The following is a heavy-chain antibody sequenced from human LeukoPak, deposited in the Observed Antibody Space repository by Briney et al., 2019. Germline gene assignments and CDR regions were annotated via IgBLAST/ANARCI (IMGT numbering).Heavy chain of an antibody. J-gene: IGHJ5*02. CDR1: GFGVSSNY. D-gene: IGHD3-3*02. Sequence: PGGSLRLSCAASGFGVSSNYMSWVRQAPGKGLEWVSAISGSGGTTYYADSVKGRFTISRDNSKNTLYLQMNSLRAEDAAVYYCANLGLGFNWFDPWGQGTLVTVSS. V-gene: IGHV3-23*01. CDR2: ISGSGGTT. CDR3: ANLGLGFNWFDP.